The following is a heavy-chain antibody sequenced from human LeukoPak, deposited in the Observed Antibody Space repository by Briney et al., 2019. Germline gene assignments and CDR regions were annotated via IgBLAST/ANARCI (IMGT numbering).Heavy chain of an antibody. V-gene: IGHV3-30-3*01. Sequence: GGSLRLSCAASGFTFSTYAMHWVRQGPGKGLEWVAVISYDGSNKYYADSVKGRFTISRDNSKNTLNLQMNSLRAEDTAVYYCARAGGSSGWYGVDYWGQGTLVTVSS. D-gene: IGHD6-19*01. CDR1: GFTFSTYA. CDR3: ARAGGSSGWYGVDY. CDR2: ISYDGSNK. J-gene: IGHJ4*02.